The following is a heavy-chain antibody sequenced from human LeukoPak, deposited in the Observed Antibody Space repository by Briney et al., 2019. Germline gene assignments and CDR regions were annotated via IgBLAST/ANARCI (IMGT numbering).Heavy chain of an antibody. Sequence: ASVKVSCKASGGTFSSYAISWVRQAPGQGLEWMGRIIPILGIANYAQKFQGRVTITADKSTSTAYMELSGLRSEDTAVYYCARDDTAMAAYYFDYWGQGTLVTVSS. CDR1: GGTFSSYA. CDR3: ARDDTAMAAYYFDY. J-gene: IGHJ4*02. D-gene: IGHD5-18*01. CDR2: IIPILGIA. V-gene: IGHV1-69*04.